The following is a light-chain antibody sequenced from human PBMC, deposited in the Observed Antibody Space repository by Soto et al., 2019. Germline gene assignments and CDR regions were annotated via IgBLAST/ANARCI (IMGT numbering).Light chain of an antibody. CDR2: GAS. V-gene: IGKV3-15*01. CDR3: KQYGRWFSIT. J-gene: IGKJ5*01. Sequence: IVMKQCPATVCVSXGGRATLGCRARKRISDTLGWYQQTPGKASRLLXXGASTRATGIQARFSGSGSGKEFTLNISRLEPEDFAVYYCKQYGRWFSITFGQGTRLEIK. CDR1: KRISDT.